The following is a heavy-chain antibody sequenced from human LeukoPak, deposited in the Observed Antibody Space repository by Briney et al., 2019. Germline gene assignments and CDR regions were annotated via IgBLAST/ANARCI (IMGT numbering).Heavy chain of an antibody. CDR2: ISSSSSTI. CDR1: GLTFSSYS. D-gene: IGHD2-2*01. Sequence: GGSLRLSCAASGLTFSSYSMNWVRQAPGKGLEWVSYISSSSSTIYYADSVKGRFTISRDKAKNSLYLQMSSLRAEDTAVYYCAREYCSSTSCLYDYWGQGTLVTVSS. CDR3: AREYCSSTSCLYDY. V-gene: IGHV3-48*01. J-gene: IGHJ4*02.